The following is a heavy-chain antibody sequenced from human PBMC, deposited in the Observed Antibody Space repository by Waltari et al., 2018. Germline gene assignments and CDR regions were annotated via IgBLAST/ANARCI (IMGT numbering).Heavy chain of an antibody. V-gene: IGHV4-39*01. CDR3: ATYVGASVGTAAFDV. J-gene: IGHJ3*01. D-gene: IGHD3-10*02. Sequence: ACVRESPGHGVCWIGTVSYGATTYTSPSLTSRISVSGDPSKNQVSLILGSVTAAEMAVYCCATYVGASVGTAAFDVWGQGTMVTVSS. CDR2: VSYGATT.